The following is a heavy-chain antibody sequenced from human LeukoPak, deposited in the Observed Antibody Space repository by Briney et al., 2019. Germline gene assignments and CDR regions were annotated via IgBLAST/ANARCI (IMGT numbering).Heavy chain of an antibody. CDR2: ISGSGGST. J-gene: IGHJ3*01. CDR1: GFTFSSYA. CDR3: AKWGYYDSSGYPDAFDL. D-gene: IGHD3-22*01. Sequence: GGSLRLSCAASGFTFSSYAMSWVRQAPGKGLEWVSAISGSGGSTYYADSVKGRFTISRDNSKNTLYLQMNSLRAEDTAVYYCAKWGYYDSSGYPDAFDLWGQGTMVTVSS. V-gene: IGHV3-23*01.